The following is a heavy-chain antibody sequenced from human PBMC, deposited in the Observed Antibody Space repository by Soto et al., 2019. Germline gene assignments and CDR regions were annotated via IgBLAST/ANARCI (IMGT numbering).Heavy chain of an antibody. CDR3: APAIIGAADY. V-gene: IGHV3-23*01. J-gene: IGHJ4*02. Sequence: EVQVLESGGGLVQPGGSLRLSCAVSGFIFSSYSMTWVRQAPGKGLEWVSVISGSGGSTNYAGSVKGRFTISRDNSKNTLYLQMNSLRVDDTAVYYCAPAIIGAADYWGQGALVTVSS. D-gene: IGHD2-2*02. CDR2: ISGSGGST. CDR1: GFIFSSYS.